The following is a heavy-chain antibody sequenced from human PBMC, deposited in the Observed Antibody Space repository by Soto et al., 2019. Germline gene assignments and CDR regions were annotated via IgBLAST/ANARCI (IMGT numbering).Heavy chain of an antibody. J-gene: IGHJ4*02. CDR2: IYYSGST. D-gene: IGHD3-10*01. CDR1: GGSISSSDYY. V-gene: IGHV4-39*01. Sequence: SETLSLTCTVSGGSISSSDYYWGWIRQPPGKGLEWIATIYYSGSTYYNPSLKNRVTISVDTSKNRFSLKLSSVTAADTAVYYCARQGYYGSGSALSDYWGQGTLVTVSS. CDR3: ARQGYYGSGSALSDY.